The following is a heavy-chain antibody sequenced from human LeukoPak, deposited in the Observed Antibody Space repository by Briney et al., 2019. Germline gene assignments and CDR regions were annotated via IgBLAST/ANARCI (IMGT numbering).Heavy chain of an antibody. CDR3: ARGGADY. CDR2: ISQSGST. J-gene: IGHJ4*02. CDR1: GGSFSGYY. Sequence: SETLSLTCAVYGGSFSGYYWSWIRQPPGKGLEWIGDISQSGSTRYNPSLKSRVAMSVDTSKNQFSLTLNSMTAADTAVYYCARGGADYWGQGTLVTVSS. V-gene: IGHV4-34*01. D-gene: IGHD3-10*01.